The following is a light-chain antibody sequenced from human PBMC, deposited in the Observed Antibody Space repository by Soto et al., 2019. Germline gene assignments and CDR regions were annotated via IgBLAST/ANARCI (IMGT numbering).Light chain of an antibody. CDR2: DVS. V-gene: IGLV2-14*03. Sequence: QSVLTQPASVSGSPGQSITISCTGTSSDVGGYNYVSWYQQHPGTAPKLMIYDVSNRPSGVSNRFSGSKSGNTASLTISGLQAEDEADYYCSSYTSSSTRVFGGGTQLTVL. J-gene: IGLJ2*01. CDR1: SSDVGGYNY. CDR3: SSYTSSSTRV.